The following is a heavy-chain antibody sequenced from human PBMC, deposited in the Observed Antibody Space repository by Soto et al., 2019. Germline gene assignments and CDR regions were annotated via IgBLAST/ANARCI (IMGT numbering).Heavy chain of an antibody. D-gene: IGHD1-26*01. Sequence: QVQLVQSGAEVKKPGSSVKVSCKASGGTLSSYAISWVRQAPGQGLEWMGGIIPIFGTANYAQKFQGRVTITADESRSTDCMELSSLRSEDTAVYYCARDHLGATTSDAFDIWGQGTMVTVSS. CDR3: ARDHLGATTSDAFDI. CDR2: IIPIFGTA. CDR1: GGTLSSYA. V-gene: IGHV1-69*01. J-gene: IGHJ3*02.